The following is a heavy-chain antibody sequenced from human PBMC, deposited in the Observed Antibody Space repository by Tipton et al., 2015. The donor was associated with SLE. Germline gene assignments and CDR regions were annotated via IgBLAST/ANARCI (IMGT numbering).Heavy chain of an antibody. CDR1: GFTFSSYE. CDR3: ARGGLESNYYYYMDV. V-gene: IGHV3-48*03. CDR2: ISSSGSTI. D-gene: IGHD3-16*01. Sequence: SLRLSCAASGFTFSSYEMHWVRQAPGKGLEWVSYISSSGSTIYYADSVKGRFTISRDNAKNSLYLQMNSLRAEDTAVYYCARGGLESNYYYYMDVWGKGTAVTVSS. J-gene: IGHJ6*03.